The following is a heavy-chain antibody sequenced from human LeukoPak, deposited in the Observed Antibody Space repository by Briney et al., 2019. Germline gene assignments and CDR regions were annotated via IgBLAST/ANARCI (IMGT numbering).Heavy chain of an antibody. D-gene: IGHD3-10*01. CDR2: LYYSGNT. Sequence: SETLSLTCTVSGGSISGSSYHWGWIRQPPGKGLEWIVNLYYSGNTYYNPSLKSRVNISVDTSKNQFSLKLSSVTAADTAVYYCARRHDGEFDYWGQGTLVTVSS. V-gene: IGHV4-39*01. J-gene: IGHJ4*02. CDR3: ARRHDGEFDY. CDR1: GGSISGSSYH.